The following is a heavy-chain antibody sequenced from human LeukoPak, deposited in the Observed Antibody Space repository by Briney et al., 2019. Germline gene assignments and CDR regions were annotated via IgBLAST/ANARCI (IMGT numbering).Heavy chain of an antibody. CDR1: GFTFSSYS. D-gene: IGHD3-3*02. V-gene: IGHV3-48*01. CDR2: ISSSSSTI. Sequence: GGSLRLSCAASGFTFSSYSMNWVRQAPGKGLEWVSYISSSSSTIYYADSVKGRFTISRDNAKNSLYLQMNSLRAEDTAVYYCARLSPTRINWFDPWGQGTLVTVSS. J-gene: IGHJ5*02. CDR3: ARLSPTRINWFDP.